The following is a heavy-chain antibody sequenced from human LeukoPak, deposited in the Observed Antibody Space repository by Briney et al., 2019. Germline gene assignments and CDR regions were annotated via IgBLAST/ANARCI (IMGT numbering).Heavy chain of an antibody. CDR1: GGSISSYY. CDR3: ARGGYSSGWIAGYYGMDV. V-gene: IGHV4-59*01. D-gene: IGHD6-19*01. CDR2: IYYSGST. J-gene: IGHJ6*02. Sequence: SETLSLTCTVSGGSISSYYWSWIRQPPGKGLEWIGYIYYSGSTNYNPSLKSRVTISVDTSKNQFSLKLSSVTAADTAVYYCARGGYSSGWIAGYYGMDVWGQGTTVTVSS.